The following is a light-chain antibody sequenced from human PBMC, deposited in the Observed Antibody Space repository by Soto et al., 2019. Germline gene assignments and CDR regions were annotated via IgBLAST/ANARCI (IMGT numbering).Light chain of an antibody. CDR3: QQYGNSPLYI. V-gene: IGKV3-20*01. J-gene: IGKJ2*01. CDR2: GAS. Sequence: EIVLTQSPGTLSLSPGERATLSCRASQSVSSSYLAWYQQKPGQAPRLLIYGASSRATGIPDRFSGSGSGTSFTLTISRLEPEDFAVYYCQQYGNSPLYIFGQGTKLEIK. CDR1: QSVSSSY.